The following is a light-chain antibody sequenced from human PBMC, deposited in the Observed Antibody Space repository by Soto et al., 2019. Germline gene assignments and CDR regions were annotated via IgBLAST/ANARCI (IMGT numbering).Light chain of an antibody. CDR1: QSISSY. V-gene: IGKV1-39*01. J-gene: IGKJ5*01. Sequence: THAALSLSLTPGWPASICCRSSQSISSYLNWYQQKPGKAPKLLIYAASSLQSGVPSRFSGSGSGTDFTLTISSLQPEDFATYYCQQSYSTPITLGQGTRLEI. CDR3: QQSYSTPIT. CDR2: AAS.